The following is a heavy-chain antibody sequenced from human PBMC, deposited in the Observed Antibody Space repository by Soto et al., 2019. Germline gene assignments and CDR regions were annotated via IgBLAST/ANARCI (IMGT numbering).Heavy chain of an antibody. CDR2: INAGNGNT. CDR3: ATPTPLRGAMITNINFDF. D-gene: IGHD3-10*01. J-gene: IGHJ4*02. CDR1: GYDFSRHA. Sequence: ASVKVSCKTSGYDFSRHAIQWVRQAPGQSLEWIGWINAGNGNTKYSQMFHGRVTFTRDTSASTAYMELSGLRSEDTAVYYCATPTPLRGAMITNINFDFWGQGTPVTVSS. V-gene: IGHV1-3*01.